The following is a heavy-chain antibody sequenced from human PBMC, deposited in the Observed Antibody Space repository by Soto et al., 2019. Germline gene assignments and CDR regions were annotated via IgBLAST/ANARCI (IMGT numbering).Heavy chain of an antibody. J-gene: IGHJ5*02. D-gene: IGHD6-13*01. CDR2: MNPNSGNT. CDR1: GYTFTSYD. V-gene: IGHV1-8*01. CDR3: ARGLPIIAAAGTEVGH. Sequence: ASVKVSCKASGYTFTSYDINWVRQATGQGLEWMGWMNPNSGNTGYAQKFQGRVTMTRDTSISTAYMELSSLRSEDTAVYYCARGLPIIAAAGTEVGHWGQGTLVTVSS.